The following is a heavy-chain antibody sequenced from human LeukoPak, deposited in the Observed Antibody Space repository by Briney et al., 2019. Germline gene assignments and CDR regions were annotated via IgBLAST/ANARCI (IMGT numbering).Heavy chain of an antibody. Sequence: ASVKVSCKASGYTFTSYGISWVRQAPGQGLEWMGWISAYNGNTNYAQKLQGRVTMTTDTSTSTAYMELSSLRSEDTAVYYCAREGWTAMARGHFDYWGQGTLVTVSS. V-gene: IGHV1-18*01. J-gene: IGHJ4*02. CDR1: GYTFTSYG. CDR3: AREGWTAMARGHFDY. D-gene: IGHD5-18*01. CDR2: ISAYNGNT.